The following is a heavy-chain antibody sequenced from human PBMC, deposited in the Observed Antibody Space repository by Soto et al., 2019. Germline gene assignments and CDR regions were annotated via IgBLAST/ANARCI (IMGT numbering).Heavy chain of an antibody. CDR1: GFTFSRYW. CDR2: IRQDGGEK. D-gene: IGHD3-22*01. V-gene: IGHV3-7*01. Sequence: GGSLRLSCAASGFTFSRYWMSWILQAPGKGLEWVANIRQDGGEKSYLDSVEGRFTISRDNAKNSLYLQMNSLRAEDTAVYYYARDNDYFDGSGYYRDFDYWGQGTLVTVSS. J-gene: IGHJ4*02. CDR3: ARDNDYFDGSGYYRDFDY.